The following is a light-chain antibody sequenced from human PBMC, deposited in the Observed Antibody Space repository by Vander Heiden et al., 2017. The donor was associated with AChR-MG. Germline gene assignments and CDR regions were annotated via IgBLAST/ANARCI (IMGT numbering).Light chain of an antibody. CDR2: DAS. V-gene: IGKV1-5*01. CDR3: QQYNSPVT. CDR1: QSIGSW. Sequence: DIQMTQSPSTLSASVGDRVTITCRASQSIGSWLAWYQQKPGEAPNLLIYDASSLESGVPSTFSGSGSGTEFTLTISSLQPDDFATYYCQQYNSPVTFGQGTKLEIK. J-gene: IGKJ2*01.